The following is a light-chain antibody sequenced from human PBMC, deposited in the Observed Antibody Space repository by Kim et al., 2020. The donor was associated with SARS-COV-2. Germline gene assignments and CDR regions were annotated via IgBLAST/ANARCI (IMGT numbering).Light chain of an antibody. J-gene: IGKJ4*01. CDR1: QSVSSSL. CDR3: QQYGSSPLT. V-gene: IGKV3-20*01. Sequence: EIVLTQSPGTLSLSPGERATLSCRASQSVSSSLLAWYQQRPGLAPKLLIYDASTRATGIPDRFSGSGSGTDFTLTISTLGPEDFAVYYCQQYGSSPLTFGGGTKVDIK. CDR2: DAS.